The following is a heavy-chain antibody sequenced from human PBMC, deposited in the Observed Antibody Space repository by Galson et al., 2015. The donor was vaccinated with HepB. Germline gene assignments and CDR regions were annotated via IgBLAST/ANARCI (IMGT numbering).Heavy chain of an antibody. D-gene: IGHD3-16*01. V-gene: IGHV1-69*13. J-gene: IGHJ4*02. Sequence: SVKVSCKASGGTFGSYAISWVRQAPGQGLEWMGGIIPIFGTANYAQKFQGRVTITADESTSTAYMELSSLRSEDTAVYYCARRPGGRYQYYFDYWGQGTLVTVSS. CDR1: GGTFGSYA. CDR3: ARRPGGRYQYYFDY. CDR2: IIPIFGTA.